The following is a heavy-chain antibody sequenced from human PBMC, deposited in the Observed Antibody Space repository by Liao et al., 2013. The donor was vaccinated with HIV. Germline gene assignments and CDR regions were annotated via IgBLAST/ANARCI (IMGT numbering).Heavy chain of an antibody. CDR1: GGSISSGSYY. J-gene: IGHJ4*02. CDR2: ISGTGIT. Sequence: QVQLQESGPGLVKPSQTLSLACTVSGGSISSGSYYWSWIRQPAGRGLEWIGRISGTGITNYSPSLESRVTISADTSKNQFSLRLTFVTAADTAVYYCARLQRWGLGYLDFWGQGTLVTVS. CDR3: ARLQRWGLGYLDF. D-gene: IGHD2-21*01. V-gene: IGHV4-61*02.